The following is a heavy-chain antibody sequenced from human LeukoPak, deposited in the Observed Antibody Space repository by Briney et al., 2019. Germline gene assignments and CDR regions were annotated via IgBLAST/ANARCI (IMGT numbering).Heavy chain of an antibody. Sequence: PGGSLRLSCAASGFTFSDYYMSWIRQAPGKGLEWVSYISSSGSTIYYADSVKGRFTISRDNAKNSLYLQMDSLRAEDTAVYYCARGASSGYVLFFGYWGQGTLVTVSS. D-gene: IGHD3-22*01. CDR2: ISSSGSTI. CDR3: ARGASSGYVLFFGY. J-gene: IGHJ4*02. CDR1: GFTFSDYY. V-gene: IGHV3-11*04.